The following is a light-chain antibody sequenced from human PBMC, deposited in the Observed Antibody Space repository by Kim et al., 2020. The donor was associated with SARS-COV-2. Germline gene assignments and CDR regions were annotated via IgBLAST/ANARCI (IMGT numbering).Light chain of an antibody. V-gene: IGLV3-21*04. CDR1: NIGGKS. Sequence: APGETARMTCGGTNIGGKSVFGYQHKAGQAPVLVISYDSDRPSGISGRFSGSNSGDTATLTISRVEGEDEADYHCQVWDRTYDHVVFGGGTTLTVL. CDR3: QVWDRTYDHVV. J-gene: IGLJ3*02. CDR2: YDS.